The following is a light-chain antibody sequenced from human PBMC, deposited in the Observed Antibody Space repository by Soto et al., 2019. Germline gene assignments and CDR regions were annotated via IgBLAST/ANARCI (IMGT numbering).Light chain of an antibody. CDR1: QGISSA. V-gene: IGKV1-13*02. J-gene: IGKJ4*01. Sequence: AIQLTQSPSSLSASVGDRVTITCRASQGISSALAWYQQRPGKAPKLLIYDVSSLETGVPSRFSGYGSGTYFTLTISSLQPEEFATYYCQQFDSFPLTFGGGTKLEIK. CDR2: DVS. CDR3: QQFDSFPLT.